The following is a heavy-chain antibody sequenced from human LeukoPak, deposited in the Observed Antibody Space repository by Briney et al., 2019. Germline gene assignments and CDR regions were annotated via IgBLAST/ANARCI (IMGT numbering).Heavy chain of an antibody. D-gene: IGHD5-12*01. CDR1: GVSITSGNW. J-gene: IGHJ4*02. CDR2: IYHSGSI. Sequence: SETLSLTCGVSGVSITSGNWWSWVRQPPGKGLEWIGEIYHSGSINYNPSLKSRVTISVDKSKNQFSLKLNSVTAADTAVYYCWNSGYESGLDYWGQGTLVTVSS. CDR3: WNSGYESGLDY. V-gene: IGHV4-4*02.